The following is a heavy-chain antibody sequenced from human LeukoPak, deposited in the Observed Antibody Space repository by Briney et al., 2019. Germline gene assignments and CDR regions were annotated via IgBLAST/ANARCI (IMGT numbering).Heavy chain of an antibody. CDR1: GFTFSAYA. D-gene: IGHD6-13*01. CDR2: IGSDNKP. V-gene: IGHV3-69-1*01. J-gene: IGHJ4*02. CDR3: TTVLSSNRYNLCDY. Sequence: PGGSPRLSCEASGFTFSAYAMTWVRQAPGKGLEWVSSIGSDNKPHYSESVKGRFAISRDNAKNTLYLQMNSLGAEDTAVYYCTTVLSSNRYNLCDYWGQGTLVTVSS.